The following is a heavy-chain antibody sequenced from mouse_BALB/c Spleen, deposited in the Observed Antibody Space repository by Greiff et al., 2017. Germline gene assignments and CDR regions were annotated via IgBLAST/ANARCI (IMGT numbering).Heavy chain of an antibody. V-gene: IGHV5-6-5*01. CDR3: ARRGYDYGFAY. Sequence: DVMLVESGGGLVKPGGSLKLSCAASGFTFSSYAMSWVCQTPEKRLEWVASISSGGSTYYPDSVKGRFTISRDNARNILYLQMSSLRSEDTAMYYCARRGYDYGFAYWGQGTLVTVSA. CDR1: GFTFSSYA. CDR2: ISSGGST. D-gene: IGHD2-4*01. J-gene: IGHJ3*01.